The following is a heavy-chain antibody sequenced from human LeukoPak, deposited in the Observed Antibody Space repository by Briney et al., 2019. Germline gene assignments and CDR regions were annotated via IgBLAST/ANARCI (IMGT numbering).Heavy chain of an antibody. CDR2: INAGNGNT. V-gene: IGHV1-3*03. Sequence: GASVKVSCKASGYTFTSYAMHWVRQAPGQRLEWMGWINAGNGNTKYSQEFQGRVTITRDTSASTAYMELSSLRSEDMTAYYCARGLSYDSSGGHLDYWGQGTLVTVSS. CDR1: GYTFTSYA. CDR3: ARGLSYDSSGGHLDY. D-gene: IGHD3-22*01. J-gene: IGHJ4*02.